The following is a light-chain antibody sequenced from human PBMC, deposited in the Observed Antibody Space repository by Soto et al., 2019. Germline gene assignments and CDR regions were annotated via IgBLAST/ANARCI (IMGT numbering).Light chain of an antibody. CDR2: GAS. CDR3: HQYGTSPWT. CDR1: QSVSIH. Sequence: ETVMTQSPGTLSVSLGERATLSCRASQSVSIHLAWYQQKPGQAPRLLIYGASRRAAGIPDRFSGSGSGTDFTLIISRLEPEDFVVYYCHQYGTSPWTFGQGTKVDIK. V-gene: IGKV3-20*01. J-gene: IGKJ1*01.